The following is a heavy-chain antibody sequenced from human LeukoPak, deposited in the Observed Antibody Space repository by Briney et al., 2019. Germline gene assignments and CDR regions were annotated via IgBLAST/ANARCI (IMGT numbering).Heavy chain of an antibody. CDR3: ARVILAPGTPENAFDI. Sequence: PGGSLRLSCAVSGFTFSNYAMHWVRQAPGEGLEWVAVISYHGSDTYYADSLRGRFTISRDNSKNTLYLHMNSLRVEDTAVYYCARVILAPGTPENAFDIWGQGTMVTVSS. CDR2: ISYHGSDT. V-gene: IGHV3-30*04. CDR1: GFTFSNYA. D-gene: IGHD6-13*01. J-gene: IGHJ3*02.